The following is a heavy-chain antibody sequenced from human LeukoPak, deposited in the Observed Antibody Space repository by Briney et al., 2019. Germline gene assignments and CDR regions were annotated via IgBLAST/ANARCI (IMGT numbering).Heavy chain of an antibody. CDR1: GGTSSSYA. CDR2: IIPIFGTA. Sequence: SVKVSCKASGGTSSSYAISWVRQAPGQGLEWMGGIIPIFGTANYAQKFQGRVTITADESTSTAYMELSSLRSEDTAVYYCARDTDSSGYYYRYYFDYWGQGTLVTVSS. V-gene: IGHV1-69*13. CDR3: ARDTDSSGYYYRYYFDY. D-gene: IGHD3-22*01. J-gene: IGHJ4*02.